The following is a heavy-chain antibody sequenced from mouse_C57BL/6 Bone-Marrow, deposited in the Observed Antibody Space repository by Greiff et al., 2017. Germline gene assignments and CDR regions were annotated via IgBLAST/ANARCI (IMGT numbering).Heavy chain of an antibody. CDR3: ARDRVGYAMDY. D-gene: IGHD1-1*01. Sequence: EVKLVESGGGLVKPGGSLKLSCAASGFTFSSYAMSWVRQTPEKRLEWVATISDGGSYTYYPDNVKGRFTISRDNAKNNLYLQMSHLKSEYTAMYYCARDRVGYAMDYWGQGTSVTVSS. J-gene: IGHJ4*01. CDR1: GFTFSSYA. CDR2: ISDGGSYT. V-gene: IGHV5-4*01.